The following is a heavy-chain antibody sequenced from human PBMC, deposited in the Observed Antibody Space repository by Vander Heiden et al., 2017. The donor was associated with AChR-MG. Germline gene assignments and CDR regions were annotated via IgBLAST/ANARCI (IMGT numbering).Heavy chain of an antibody. V-gene: IGHV4-39*02. CDR3: ARHGRSGTYYAAFDI. CDR2: IFYSGST. Sequence: QLQLQESGPGLVKPSETLSLTCTVSPDSISSSRYYWGWVRQPPGKGLEWIGSIFYSGSTYYNPSLKSRVTIFVDTSKNHFSLNLSSVTATDTAVYYCARHGRSGTYYAAFDIWGQGTMVTVSS. J-gene: IGHJ3*02. D-gene: IGHD1-26*01. CDR1: PDSISSSRYY.